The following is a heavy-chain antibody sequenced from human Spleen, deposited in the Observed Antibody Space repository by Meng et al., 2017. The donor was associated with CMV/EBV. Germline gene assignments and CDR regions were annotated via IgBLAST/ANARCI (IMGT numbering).Heavy chain of an antibody. CDR2: IYYAGNT. Sequence: SETLSLTCTVSGGYISTGDFYWSWVRQPPGKGLEWIGYIYYAGNTHYSPSLKSRVTISTDTSTNQFSLKLTSVTAADSAVYFCARGPDVLRSLQWSYYGMDVWGQGTTVTVSS. CDR1: GGYISTGDFY. CDR3: ARGPDVLRSLQWSYYGMDV. J-gene: IGHJ6*02. V-gene: IGHV4-30-4*08. D-gene: IGHD3-3*01.